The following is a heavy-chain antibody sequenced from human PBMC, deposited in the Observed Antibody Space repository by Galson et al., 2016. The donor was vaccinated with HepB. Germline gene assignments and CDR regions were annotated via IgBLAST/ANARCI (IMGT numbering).Heavy chain of an antibody. CDR1: GFIFGHHS. J-gene: IGHJ4*02. CDR3: ARVRWLEPLDY. V-gene: IGHV3-48*04. CDR2: INDRSRSI. D-gene: IGHD6-19*01. Sequence: SLRLSCAASGFIFGHHSMNWVRQAPGKGPEWVSYINDRSRSIFYADSVKGRFTISRDNAENSLYLQMNSLRAEDTAVYYCARVRWLEPLDYWGQGTLVTVSS.